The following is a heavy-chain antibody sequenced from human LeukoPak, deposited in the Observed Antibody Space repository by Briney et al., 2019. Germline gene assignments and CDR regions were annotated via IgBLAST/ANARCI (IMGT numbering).Heavy chain of an antibody. D-gene: IGHD5-18*01. Sequence: PGRSLRLSCAASGFTFDDYAMHWVRQAPGKGLEWVSSISWNSGSIGYADSVKGRFTISRDNAKNSLYLQMNSLRAEDTALYYCAKGGQGDRQLWSPFDYWGQGTLVTVSS. CDR1: GFTFDDYA. CDR2: ISWNSGSI. J-gene: IGHJ4*02. CDR3: AKGGQGDRQLWSPFDY. V-gene: IGHV3-9*01.